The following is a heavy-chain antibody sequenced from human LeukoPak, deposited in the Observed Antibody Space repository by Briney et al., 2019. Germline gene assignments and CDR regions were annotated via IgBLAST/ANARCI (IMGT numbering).Heavy chain of an antibody. V-gene: IGHV3-23*01. D-gene: IGHD6-19*01. J-gene: IGHJ4*02. CDR1: GFTFNSYA. CDR3: AKRDNSGWYSFDF. CDR2: ISHDATGT. Sequence: GGSLRLSCAASGFTFNSYAMTWVRQAPGKGPEWVSSISHDATGTYYSDSVKGRFTISRDNYKNTLYLQMDSLRAEDTALYYCAKRDNSGWYSFDFWGQGTLVTVSS.